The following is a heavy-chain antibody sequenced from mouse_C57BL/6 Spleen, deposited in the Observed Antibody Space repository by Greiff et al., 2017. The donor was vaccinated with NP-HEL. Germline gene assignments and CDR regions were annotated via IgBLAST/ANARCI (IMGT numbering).Heavy chain of an antibody. J-gene: IGHJ3*01. D-gene: IGHD3-2*02. CDR1: GFSLTSYG. Sequence: QVQLQQSGPGLVQPSQSLSITCTVSGFSLTSYGVHWVRQSPGKGLEWLGVIWSGGSTDYNAAFISRLSISKDNSKSQVFFKMNSLQADDTAIYYCATIDSSGYVFAYWGQGTLVTVSA. CDR2: IWSGGST. CDR3: ATIDSSGYVFAY. V-gene: IGHV2-2*01.